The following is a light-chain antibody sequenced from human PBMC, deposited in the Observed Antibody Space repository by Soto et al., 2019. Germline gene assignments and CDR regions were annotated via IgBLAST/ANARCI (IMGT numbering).Light chain of an antibody. Sequence: EIVMTQSPATLSLSPGERATLSCRASQSVGKYLVWYQQKPGQAPRLLIYDASNRATGIPARFSGSGSGTDFTLTISSLEPEDFATYYCLQDYNYPWTFGQGTKVDIK. CDR2: DAS. V-gene: IGKV3-11*01. J-gene: IGKJ1*01. CDR1: QSVGKY. CDR3: LQDYNYPWT.